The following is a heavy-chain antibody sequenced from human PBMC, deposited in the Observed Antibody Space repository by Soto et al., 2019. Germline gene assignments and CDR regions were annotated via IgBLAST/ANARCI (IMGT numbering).Heavy chain of an antibody. D-gene: IGHD3-10*01. CDR3: AKQQGSGAPNYHAMDV. CDR1: GFTFSSYA. Sequence: GGSLRLSCAASGFTFSSYAMTWVRQAPGKGLEWVSTLSASGGSTYYADSVKGRFSISRDNSKNTLYLQMNSLRGEDTAVYYCAKQQGSGAPNYHAMDVWGQGTAVTVSS. V-gene: IGHV3-23*01. CDR2: LSASGGST. J-gene: IGHJ6*02.